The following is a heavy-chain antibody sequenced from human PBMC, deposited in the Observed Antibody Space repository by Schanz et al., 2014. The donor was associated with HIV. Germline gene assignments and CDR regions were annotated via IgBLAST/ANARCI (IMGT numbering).Heavy chain of an antibody. V-gene: IGHV3-23*01. CDR2: LSGSGDRT. CDR3: AKAEYDSSGNSQSHFDY. J-gene: IGHJ4*02. CDR1: GFSFLRYE. D-gene: IGHD3-22*01. Sequence: EVQLLESGGGLVQPGGSLRISCVASGFSFLRYEMSWVRQAPGKGLEWLSTLSGSGDRTYYADSVKGRVTISRDNSKNTLYLQMNSLRVEDTAVYYCAKAEYDSSGNSQSHFDYWGQGTLVTVSS.